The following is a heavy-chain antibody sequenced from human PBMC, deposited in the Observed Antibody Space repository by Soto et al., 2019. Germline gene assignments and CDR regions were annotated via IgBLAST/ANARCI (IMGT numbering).Heavy chain of an antibody. Sequence: TSETLSLTCAVSGGSISSSNWWSWVRQPPGKGLEWIGEIYHSGSTNYNPSLKSRVTISVDKSKNQFSLKLSSVTAADTAVYYCARAPYGSGSYSFIYGMDVWGKGTTVT. CDR2: IYHSGST. V-gene: IGHV4-4*02. CDR1: GGSISSSNW. J-gene: IGHJ6*04. CDR3: ARAPYGSGSYSFIYGMDV. D-gene: IGHD3-10*01.